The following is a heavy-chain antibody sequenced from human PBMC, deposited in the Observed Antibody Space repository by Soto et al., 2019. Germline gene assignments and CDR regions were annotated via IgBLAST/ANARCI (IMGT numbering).Heavy chain of an antibody. CDR2: VRNKANSYTT. Sequence: EVQLVESGGGLVEPGGSLRLSCAASGFTFSDHYMDWVRQAPGKGLEWIGRVRNKANSYTTEYAASVTGRFTVSRDDSKNSLYLQMNSLQTADMGMYYCVSNLASRSAYYFVSRGQGTLVTVSS. J-gene: IGHJ4*02. V-gene: IGHV3-72*01. CDR1: GFTFSDHY. D-gene: IGHD3-3*02. CDR3: VSNLASRSAYYFVS.